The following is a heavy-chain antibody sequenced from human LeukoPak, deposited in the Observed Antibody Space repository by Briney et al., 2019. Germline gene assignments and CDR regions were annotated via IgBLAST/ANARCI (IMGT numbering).Heavy chain of an antibody. D-gene: IGHD2-2*01. V-gene: IGHV4-59*01. CDR2: IYYSGST. J-gene: IGHJ3*02. CDR1: GGSISSYY. Sequence: SETLSLTCTVSGGSISSYYWSWIRQPPGKGLEWIGYIYYSGSTNYNPSLKSRVTISVDTSKNQFSLKLSSVTAADTAVYYCAKDGVGGHCSSPSCRPAFDIWGQGTMVTVSS. CDR3: AKDGVGGHCSSPSCRPAFDI.